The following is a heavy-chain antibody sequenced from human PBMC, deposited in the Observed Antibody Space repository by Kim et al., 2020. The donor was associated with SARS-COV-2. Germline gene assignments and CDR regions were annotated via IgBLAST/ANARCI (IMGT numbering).Heavy chain of an antibody. CDR2: INADGSVK. Sequence: GGSLKLSCGRSGFIFSNTWMNRVLQTPGKGLEWVANINADGSVKSHVDSVRGRFSISRDNAESSLSLQLNSLRVEDTAVYYCASWGGDSYYWGQGALVTV. D-gene: IGHD2-21*02. J-gene: IGHJ4*02. V-gene: IGHV3-7*01. CDR1: GFIFSNTW. CDR3: ASWGGDSYY.